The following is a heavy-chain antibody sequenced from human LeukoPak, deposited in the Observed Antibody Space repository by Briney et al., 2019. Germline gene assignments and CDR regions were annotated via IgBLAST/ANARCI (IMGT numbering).Heavy chain of an antibody. CDR2: IYPGDFDT. J-gene: IGHJ3*02. CDR3: ARPRGAWYNAFDI. Sequence: PGESLKISCKGSGYRFTSYWIGWVRQMPGKGLELMGIIYPGDFDTRYSPSFEGQVTSSADKSISTAYLQWTSLKASDSAMYYCARPRGAWYNAFDIWGQGTMVTVSS. V-gene: IGHV5-51*03. CDR1: GYRFTSYW. D-gene: IGHD6-13*01.